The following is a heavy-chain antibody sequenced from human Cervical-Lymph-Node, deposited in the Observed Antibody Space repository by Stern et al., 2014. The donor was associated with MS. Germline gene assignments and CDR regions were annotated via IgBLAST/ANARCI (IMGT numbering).Heavy chain of an antibody. CDR3: ATDGEMTTIGLQY. CDR2: IIPLFGSA. V-gene: IGHV1-69*14. CDR1: GGSFITHA. Sequence: QDQLVQSGAEVRKPGSSVTVSCKASGGSFITHAFAWVRQVPGHGPEWVGGIIPLFGSAHYAQKFRGRVTLFADKSTATVNMELRNLRSEDTAVYYCATDGEMTTIGLQYWGQGTLVTVSS. D-gene: IGHD5-24*01. J-gene: IGHJ4*02.